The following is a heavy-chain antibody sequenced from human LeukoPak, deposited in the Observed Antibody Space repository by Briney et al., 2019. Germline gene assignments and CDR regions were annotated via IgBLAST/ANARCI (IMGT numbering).Heavy chain of an antibody. CDR1: GGSFSGYY. D-gene: IGHD2-2*01. CDR3: ARTTEDCSSTSCYQYWFDP. V-gene: IGHV4-34*01. CDR2: INHSGST. Sequence: SETLSLTCAVYGGSFSGYYWSWIRQPPGKGLEWIGEINHSGSTNYNPSLKSRVTISVDTSKDQFSLKLNSVTAADTAVYYCARTTEDCSSTSCYQYWFDPWGQGTLVTVSS. J-gene: IGHJ5*02.